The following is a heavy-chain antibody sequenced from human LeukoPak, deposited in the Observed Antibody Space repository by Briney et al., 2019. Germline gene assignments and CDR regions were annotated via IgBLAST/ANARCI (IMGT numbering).Heavy chain of an antibody. V-gene: IGHV3-30*02. CDR1: GFTFSSYG. CDR2: IRYDGSNK. D-gene: IGHD3-3*01. Sequence: GGSLRLSCAASGFTFSSYGMHWVRQAPGKGLEWVAFIRYDGSNKYYADSVKGRFTISRDNSKNTLYLQMNSLRAEDTAVYYCAKDWQYDFWSGYIDYWGQGTLVTVS. J-gene: IGHJ4*02. CDR3: AKDWQYDFWSGYIDY.